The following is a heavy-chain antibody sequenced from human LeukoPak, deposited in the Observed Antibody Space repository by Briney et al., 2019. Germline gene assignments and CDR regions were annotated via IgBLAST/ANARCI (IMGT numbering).Heavy chain of an antibody. CDR1: GFTFSSYE. V-gene: IGHV3-48*03. CDR2: ISSSGSTI. Sequence: GGSLRLSCAASGFTFSSYEMNWVRQAPGKGLEWVSYISSSGSTIYYADSVKGRFTISRDNAKNSLYLQMDSLRAEDTAVYYCVRDPHIVVVPAARVYYFDYWGQGTLVTVSS. J-gene: IGHJ4*02. D-gene: IGHD2-15*01. CDR3: VRDPHIVVVPAARVYYFDY.